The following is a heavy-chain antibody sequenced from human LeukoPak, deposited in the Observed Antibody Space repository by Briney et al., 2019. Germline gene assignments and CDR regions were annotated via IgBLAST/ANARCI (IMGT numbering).Heavy chain of an antibody. J-gene: IGHJ6*03. Sequence: PSETLSLTCTVSGGSISSNHYYWGWIRQPPGKGLEWIGTIYYSGTTYYNPSLESRVTISEDTSKNQFSLTLRSVTAADTAVYYCARQISDYYYYYIDVWGKGTTVTVSS. D-gene: IGHD3-3*01. CDR3: ARQISDYYYYYIDV. CDR1: GGSISSNHYY. V-gene: IGHV4-39*01. CDR2: IYYSGTT.